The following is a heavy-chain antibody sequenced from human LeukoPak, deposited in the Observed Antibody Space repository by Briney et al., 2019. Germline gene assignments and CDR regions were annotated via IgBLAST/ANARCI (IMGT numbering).Heavy chain of an antibody. Sequence: PGGSLRLSCAASGFTFSSYAMSWVRQAPGEGLEWVSSISISGGSTYYTDSVKGRFTISRDNSKNTLYLQMTSLRAEGTAIYYCAKAEGSSTWYRGEYFQHWGQGTLVTVSS. D-gene: IGHD6-13*01. J-gene: IGHJ1*01. CDR3: AKAEGSSTWYRGEYFQH. V-gene: IGHV3-23*01. CDR1: GFTFSSYA. CDR2: ISISGGST.